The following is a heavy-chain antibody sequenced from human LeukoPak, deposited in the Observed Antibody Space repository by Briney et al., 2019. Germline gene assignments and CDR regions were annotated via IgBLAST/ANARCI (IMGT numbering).Heavy chain of an antibody. Sequence: SETLSLTCTVSGGSISNYYWSWIRQPPGKGLEWIGYIYYSGSSNYNPSLKSRVTISVDTSKNQFSLKLSSVTAADTAVYYCARDRSPEHYYDSSHWDYYYGMDVWGQGTTVTVSS. D-gene: IGHD3-22*01. J-gene: IGHJ6*02. CDR2: IYYSGSS. CDR1: GGSISNYY. V-gene: IGHV4-59*01. CDR3: ARDRSPEHYYDSSHWDYYYGMDV.